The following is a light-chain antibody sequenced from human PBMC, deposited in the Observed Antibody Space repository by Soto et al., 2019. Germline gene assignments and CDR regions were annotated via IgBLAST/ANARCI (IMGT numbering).Light chain of an antibody. Sequence: QSVLTQAPSASGTPGQRVTISCSGSGSNIGSNGVNWYQHLPGTAPKLLIYTNNQRPSGVPDRFSGSKSGTSASLAISGLQSEHDADYYCAAFDDSLIWVFGGGTKLTVL. CDR2: TNN. CDR3: AAFDDSLIWV. J-gene: IGLJ3*02. V-gene: IGLV1-44*01. CDR1: GSNIGSNG.